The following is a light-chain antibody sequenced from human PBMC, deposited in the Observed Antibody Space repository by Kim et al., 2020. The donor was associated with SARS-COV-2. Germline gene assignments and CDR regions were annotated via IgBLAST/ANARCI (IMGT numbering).Light chain of an antibody. V-gene: IGLV1-40*01. J-gene: IGLJ7*01. CDR2: DNN. CDR3: QSYDSSLGGSKV. Sequence: QSVLTQPPSVSGVLGQRVTISCTGSSSNIGAGFDVHWYQQFPGTAPKPILFDNNNRPSGIPDRFSGAKSGTSASLAITGLQAEDEADYYCQSYDSSLGGSKVFGGGTQLTVL. CDR1: SSNIGAGFD.